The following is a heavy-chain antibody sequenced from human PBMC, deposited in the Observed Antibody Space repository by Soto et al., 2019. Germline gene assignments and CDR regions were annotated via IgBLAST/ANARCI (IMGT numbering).Heavy chain of an antibody. CDR3: ARSGDYYGSSYYFDY. Sequence: QVQLQESGPGLVKPSQTLSLTCTVSGGSISSGGYYWSWIRQHPGKGLEWIGYIYYSGSTYYNPPLKSRVTISVDTSKNQFSLKLSSVTAADTAVYYCARSGDYYGSSYYFDYWGQGTLVTVSS. V-gene: IGHV4-31*03. CDR2: IYYSGST. J-gene: IGHJ4*02. D-gene: IGHD3-10*01. CDR1: GGSISSGGYY.